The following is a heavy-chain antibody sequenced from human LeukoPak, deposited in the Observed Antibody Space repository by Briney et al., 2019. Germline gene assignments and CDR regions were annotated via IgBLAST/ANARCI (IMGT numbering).Heavy chain of an antibody. CDR3: ARGYDILTGYNY. V-gene: IGHV1-2*02. Sequence: ASVTVSCKASGYTFTAYYMHWVRQAPGQGLEWMGWINPNSGGTNYAQKLQGRVTMTTDTSTSTAYMELRSLRSDDTAVYYCARGYDILTGYNYWGQGTLVTVSS. CDR1: GYTFTAYY. D-gene: IGHD3-9*01. J-gene: IGHJ4*02. CDR2: INPNSGGT.